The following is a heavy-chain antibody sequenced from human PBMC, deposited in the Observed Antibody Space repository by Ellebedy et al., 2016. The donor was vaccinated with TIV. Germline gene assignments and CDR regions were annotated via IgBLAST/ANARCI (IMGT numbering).Heavy chain of an antibody. D-gene: IGHD3-10*01. CDR1: GFNFDDYA. CDR2: ISWNSGSV. CDR3: VKDKSVIGFSFWFFDL. Sequence: GGSLRLXXAASGFNFDDYAMHWVRQAPGKDLEWVSGISWNSGSVNYADSVKGRFTISRDNVNDSLHLQMNSLRPEDTAFYYCVKDKSVIGFSFWFFDLWGRGTLVTVSS. J-gene: IGHJ2*01. V-gene: IGHV3-9*01.